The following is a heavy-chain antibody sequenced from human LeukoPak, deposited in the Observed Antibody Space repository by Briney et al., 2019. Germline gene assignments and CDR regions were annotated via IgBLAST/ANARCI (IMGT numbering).Heavy chain of an antibody. Sequence: GGSLRLFCAASGFTFTSSAMSWVRQAPGKGLEWVSAISGNGGATYYADSVKGRFTISRDNSKNTLHLQMNSLRAEDTALYYCAKATTAIVVDNFFDYWGQGTLVSVSS. V-gene: IGHV3-23*01. CDR3: AKATTAIVVDNFFDY. CDR1: GFTFTSSA. CDR2: ISGNGGAT. J-gene: IGHJ4*02. D-gene: IGHD3-22*01.